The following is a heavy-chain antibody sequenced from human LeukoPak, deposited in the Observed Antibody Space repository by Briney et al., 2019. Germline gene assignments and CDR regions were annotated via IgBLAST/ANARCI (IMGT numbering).Heavy chain of an antibody. D-gene: IGHD6-19*01. CDR3: ARAAIRSGWSFDY. V-gene: IGHV1-18*01. CDR1: GYTFTSDG. Sequence: ASVKVSCKASGYTFTSDGISWVRQAPGQGLEWMGWINPYNGNTNYAQKLQGRVTMTTDTSTSTAYMELRSLRSDDTAMYYCARAAIRSGWSFDYWGQGTLVTVSS. CDR2: INPYNGNT. J-gene: IGHJ4*02.